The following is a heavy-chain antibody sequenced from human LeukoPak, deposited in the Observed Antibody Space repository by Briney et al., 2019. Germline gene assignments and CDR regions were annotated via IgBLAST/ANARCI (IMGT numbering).Heavy chain of an antibody. Sequence: GGSLRLSCAAPGLTVSSNYMSWVRQAPGKGLEWLSVIDSGGNTYYADSVKGRFTISRDNSKNTLYLQMNGLRAEDTAVYYCARDPGYGDPRGFWGQGTLVTVST. CDR2: IDSGGNT. D-gene: IGHD4-17*01. V-gene: IGHV3-53*01. J-gene: IGHJ4*02. CDR1: GLTVSSNY. CDR3: ARDPGYGDPRGF.